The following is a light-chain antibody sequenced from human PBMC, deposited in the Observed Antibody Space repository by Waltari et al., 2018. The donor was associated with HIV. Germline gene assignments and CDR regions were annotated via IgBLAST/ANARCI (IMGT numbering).Light chain of an antibody. CDR3: MQGLQTPGVT. Sequence: DIVMTQSPLSLPVTPGEPASISCRSSQNLLHTNGYNYLDWYLQKPGQSPQLLIYLGSNRASGVPDRFSGSGSGTDFTLKISRVEAEDIGVYYCMQGLQTPGVTFGQGTRLDIK. CDR2: LGS. CDR1: QNLLHTNGYNY. J-gene: IGKJ5*01. V-gene: IGKV2-28*01.